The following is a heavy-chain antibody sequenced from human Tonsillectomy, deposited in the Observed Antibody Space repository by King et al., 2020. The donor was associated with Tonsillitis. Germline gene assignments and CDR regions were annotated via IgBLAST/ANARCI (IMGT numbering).Heavy chain of an antibody. D-gene: IGHD2-15*01. CDR2: IYYSENT. CDR3: GRDGGGVFDP. V-gene: IGHV4-31*03. CDR1: GGSISGGVYY. J-gene: IGHJ5*02. Sequence: HVQLQESGPGLVKPSQTLSLTCTVSGGSISGGVYYWSWIRQHPGKGLEWIGYIYYSENTYYNPSLKSRLAISVDMSKNQFSLKLSSVTAADTAVYYCGRDGGGVFDPWGQGTLVTVSS.